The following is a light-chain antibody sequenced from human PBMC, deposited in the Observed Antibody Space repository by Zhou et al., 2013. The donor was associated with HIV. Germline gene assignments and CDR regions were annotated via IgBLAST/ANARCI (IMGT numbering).Light chain of an antibody. CDR2: DAS. Sequence: DIQMTQSPSSLSASVGDRVTITCQASQDISNFLNWYQQKPGKAPRLLIYDASSLETGVPSRFSGSGSGTDFTFTIGSLQPEDVATYFCQQSYSTSRGRWTFGQGTKVEIK. CDR1: QDISNF. CDR3: QQSYSTSRGRWT. V-gene: IGKV1-33*01. J-gene: IGKJ1*01.